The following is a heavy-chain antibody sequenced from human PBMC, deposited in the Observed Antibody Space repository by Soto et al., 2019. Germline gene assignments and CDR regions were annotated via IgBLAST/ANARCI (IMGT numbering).Heavy chain of an antibody. V-gene: IGHV1-24*01. Sequence: GASVKVSCKVSGYTLTELSMHWVRQAPGKGLEWMGGFDPEDGETIYAQKFQGRVTMTEDTSTDTAYMELSSLRSEDTAVYYCATGGDYDESFDYWGQGTLVTVSS. CDR2: FDPEDGET. CDR1: GYTLTELS. CDR3: ATGGDYDESFDY. D-gene: IGHD4-17*01. J-gene: IGHJ4*02.